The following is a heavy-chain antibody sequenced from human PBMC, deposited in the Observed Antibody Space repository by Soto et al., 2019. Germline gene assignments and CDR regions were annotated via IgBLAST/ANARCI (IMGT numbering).Heavy chain of an antibody. CDR1: GYTFTSYG. J-gene: IGHJ4*02. CDR3: ARDQWYSGGYYFWDDPSFDY. Sequence: ASVKVSCKASGYTFTSYGISWVRQAPGQGLEWMGWISAYNGNTNYAQKLQGRVTMTTDTSTSTAYMELRSLRSDDTAVYYCARDQWYSGGYYFWDDPSFDYWGQGTLVTVSS. D-gene: IGHD3-22*01. V-gene: IGHV1-18*01. CDR2: ISAYNGNT.